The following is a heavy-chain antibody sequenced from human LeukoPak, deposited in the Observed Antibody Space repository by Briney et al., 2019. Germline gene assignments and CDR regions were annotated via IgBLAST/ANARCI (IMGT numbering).Heavy chain of an antibody. V-gene: IGHV1-24*01. D-gene: IGHD3-10*01. CDR3: ARYRIHYGSGSPSGLDV. CDR2: FDPEDGET. CDR1: GYTLTELS. J-gene: IGHJ6*02. Sequence: ASVKVSCKVSGYTLTELSMHWVRQAPGKGLEWMGGFDPEDGETIYAQKFQGRVTMTEDTSTDTAYMELSSLRFDDTAVYYCARYRIHYGSGSPSGLDVWGQGTTVTVSS.